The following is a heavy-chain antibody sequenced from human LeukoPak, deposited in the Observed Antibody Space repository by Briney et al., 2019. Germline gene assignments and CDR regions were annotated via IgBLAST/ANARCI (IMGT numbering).Heavy chain of an antibody. CDR1: GFTFSSYA. Sequence: GGSLRLSCAASGFTFSSYAMSWVRQAPGKGLEWVSAISGSGGSTYYADSVKGRFTNSRDNSKNTLYLQMNSLRAEDTAVYYCAKSAYYDSSGYYREWYFDYWGQGTLVTVSS. CDR3: AKSAYYDSSGYYREWYFDY. D-gene: IGHD3-22*01. V-gene: IGHV3-23*01. CDR2: ISGSGGST. J-gene: IGHJ4*02.